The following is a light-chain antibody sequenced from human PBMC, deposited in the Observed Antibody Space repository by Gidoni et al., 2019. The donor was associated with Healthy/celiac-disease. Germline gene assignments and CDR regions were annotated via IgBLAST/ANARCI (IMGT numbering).Light chain of an antibody. CDR1: QSISSW. V-gene: IGKV1-5*01. CDR3: QQYNSWGT. CDR2: DAS. J-gene: IGKJ2*02. Sequence: DIQMTQSPSTLSASVGDRVTITCRASQSISSWLAWYQQKPGKAPKLLIYDASSLESGVPSRFSGSGSGTEFTLTISSLQPDDFATYYCQQYNSWGTFGQWTKLEIK.